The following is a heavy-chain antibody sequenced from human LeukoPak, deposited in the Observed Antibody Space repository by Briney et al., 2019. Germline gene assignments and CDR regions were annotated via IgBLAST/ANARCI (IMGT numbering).Heavy chain of an antibody. J-gene: IGHJ5*02. CDR2: FNPEDGEA. V-gene: IGHV1-24*01. CDR3: ARDRGYCSSTSCRPAGFDP. Sequence: GASVKVSCQVSGYTLTELSIHWVRQAPGKGLEWVGGFNPEDGEAIYAENFQGRVTMTEDTSTDTVYMELRSLRSDDTAVYYCARDRGYCSSTSCRPAGFDPWGQGTLVTVSS. D-gene: IGHD2-2*01. CDR1: GYTLTELS.